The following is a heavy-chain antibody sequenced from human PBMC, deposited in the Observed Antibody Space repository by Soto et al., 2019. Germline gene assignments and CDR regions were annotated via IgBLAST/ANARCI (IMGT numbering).Heavy chain of an antibody. CDR3: TRRPGS. D-gene: IGHD7-27*01. CDR2: IYSGGNT. V-gene: IGHV3-66*01. Sequence: EVQLVESGGGLVQPGESLRLSCAASGFTVSNNYMSWVRQAPGKGLEWVSFIYSGGNTYYADSVKGRFTISRDKSKNTLYLQMNHLRGEDTAVYYCTRRPGSWGQGTLVTVSS. CDR1: GFTVSNNY. J-gene: IGHJ5*02.